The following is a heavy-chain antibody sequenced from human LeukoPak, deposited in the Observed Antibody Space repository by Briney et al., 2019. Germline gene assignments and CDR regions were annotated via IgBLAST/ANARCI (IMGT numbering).Heavy chain of an antibody. CDR1: GFTFDDYA. Sequence: GGSLRLSCAASGFTFDDYAMHWVRQAPGKGLEWLSIITSTSNFIYYADSVKGRFTVSRDNAKNSLYLQMNSLRAEDTAVYYCARRVPSQVITDYLDYWGLGALVTVSS. J-gene: IGHJ4*02. CDR2: ITSTSNFI. CDR3: ARRVPSQVITDYLDY. V-gene: IGHV3-21*05. D-gene: IGHD3-22*01.